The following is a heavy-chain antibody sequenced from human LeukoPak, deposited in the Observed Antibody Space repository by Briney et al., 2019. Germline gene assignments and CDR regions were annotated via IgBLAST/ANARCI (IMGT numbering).Heavy chain of an antibody. V-gene: IGHV3-30*02. D-gene: IGHD2-15*01. J-gene: IGHJ5*02. CDR2: IRYDGSNK. Sequence: GGSLRLSCAASGFTFSSYGMHWVRQAPGKGLEWVAFIRYDGSNKYYADSVKGRFTISRDNAKNSLYLQMNSLRAEDTAVYYCAREAVVVVAATWFDPWGQGTLVTVSS. CDR1: GFTFSSYG. CDR3: AREAVVVVAATWFDP.